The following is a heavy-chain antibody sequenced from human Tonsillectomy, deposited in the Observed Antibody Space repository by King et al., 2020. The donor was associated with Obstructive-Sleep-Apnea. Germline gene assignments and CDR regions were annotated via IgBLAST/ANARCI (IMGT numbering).Heavy chain of an antibody. J-gene: IGHJ3*02. CDR1: GFTFSSYA. CDR2: INGSGGST. D-gene: IGHD3-16*02. CDR3: AKDTTYYDYVWGSYRSTHDAFDI. V-gene: IGHV3-23*04. Sequence: VQLVESGGGLVQPGGSLRLSCAASGFTFSSYAMSWVRQAPGKGLEWVSAINGSGGSTYYADSVKGRCTISRDNSKNTLYLQMNSLRAEDTAVYYCAKDTTYYDYVWGSYRSTHDAFDIWGQGTMVTVSS.